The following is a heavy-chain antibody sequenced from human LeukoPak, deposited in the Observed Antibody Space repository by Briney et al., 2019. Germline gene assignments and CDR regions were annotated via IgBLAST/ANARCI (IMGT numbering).Heavy chain of an antibody. D-gene: IGHD4-17*01. J-gene: IGHJ4*02. Sequence: PGGSPRLSCAASGFSVSDYHMNWVRQAPGKGLEWVSVIYSGGSTDYADSVKGRFTISRGNSENTVYIEVNTLRAEDTAVYYCARDPSYGDYTRFDFWGQGALVTISS. CDR2: IYSGGST. CDR3: ARDPSYGDYTRFDF. V-gene: IGHV3-53*01. CDR1: GFSVSDYH.